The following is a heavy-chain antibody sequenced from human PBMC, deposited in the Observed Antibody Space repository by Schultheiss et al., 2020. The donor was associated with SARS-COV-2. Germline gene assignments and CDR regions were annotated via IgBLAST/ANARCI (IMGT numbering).Heavy chain of an antibody. V-gene: IGHV4-34*01. CDR2: INHSGST. CDR1: GGSFSGYY. J-gene: IGHJ6*02. Sequence: SETLSLTCAVYGGSFSGYYWSWIRQPPGKGLEWIGEINHSGSTKYNPSLKSRVTISVDTSKNQFSLKLSSVTAADTAVYYCARPPTAYYYHGLDVWGQGTTVTVSS. CDR3: ARPPTAYYYHGLDV.